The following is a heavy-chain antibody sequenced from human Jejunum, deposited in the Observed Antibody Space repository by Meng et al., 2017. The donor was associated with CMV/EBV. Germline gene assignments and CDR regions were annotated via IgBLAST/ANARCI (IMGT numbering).Heavy chain of an antibody. CDR3: ARGRGASTREGFDY. CDR2: FYSSDTY. Sequence: QVESHEAGRRRVTPSETLSLLCTVSGGSVNNDDWGWLRHPPGKGLGWNGLFYSSDTYINHPSLDSRGTMSLETSKNQFSLNLRSVTAADTATYFCARGRGASTREGFDYWGLGTLVTVSS. CDR1: GGSVNNDD. V-gene: IGHV4-4*07. D-gene: IGHD1-26*01. J-gene: IGHJ4*02.